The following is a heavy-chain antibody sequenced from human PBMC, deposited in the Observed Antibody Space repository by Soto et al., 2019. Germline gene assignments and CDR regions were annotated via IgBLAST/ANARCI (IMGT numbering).Heavy chain of an antibody. J-gene: IGHJ4*02. CDR2: IIPIFGTA. Sequence: QVQLVQSGAEVKKPGSSVKVSCKASGGTFSSYAISWVRQAPGQGLEWMGGIIPIFGTANYAQKFQGRVTITADESTSTAYMELSSLRSEDTAVYYCGRVSLLGYYDSSGWFDYWGQGTLVTVSS. CDR1: GGTFSSYA. V-gene: IGHV1-69*01. CDR3: GRVSLLGYYDSSGWFDY. D-gene: IGHD3-22*01.